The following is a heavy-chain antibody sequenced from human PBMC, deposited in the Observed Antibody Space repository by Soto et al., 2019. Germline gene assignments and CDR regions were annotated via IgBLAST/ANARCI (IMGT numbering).Heavy chain of an antibody. J-gene: IGHJ4*02. D-gene: IGHD6-13*01. CDR3: AKARSAAAGLFDY. CDR2: IYSGGST. Sequence: EVQLVESGGGLIQPGGSLRLSCAASGFTVSNNYMTWVRQAPGKGLEWVSAIYSGGSTYYTDSVKGRFTISRDNSKNTLYLQMNSLRAEDTAVYYGAKARSAAAGLFDYWGQGTLVTVSS. V-gene: IGHV3-53*01. CDR1: GFTVSNNY.